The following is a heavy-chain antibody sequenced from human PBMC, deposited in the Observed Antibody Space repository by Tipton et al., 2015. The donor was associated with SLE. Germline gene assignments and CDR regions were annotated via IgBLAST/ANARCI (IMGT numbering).Heavy chain of an antibody. J-gene: IGHJ3*02. CDR2: IYYIGST. CDR3: ARGRGWDAFDI. V-gene: IGHV4-59*01. D-gene: IGHD3-10*01. Sequence: LRLSCTVSGGSISSYYWSWIRQPPGKGLEWIGYIYYIGSTNYNPSLRSRVTISVDTSKNQFSLKLSSVTAADTAVYYCARGRGWDAFDIWGQGTMVTVSS. CDR1: GGSISSYY.